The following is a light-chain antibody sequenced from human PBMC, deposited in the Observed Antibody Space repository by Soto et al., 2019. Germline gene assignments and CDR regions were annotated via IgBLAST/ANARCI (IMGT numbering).Light chain of an antibody. CDR2: EVS. Sequence: QSVLTQPASVSGSPGQSITISCTGTSSDVGDYDYVSWYQQHPGKAPKLMIYEVSNRPSGVSNRFSGSKSGNTASLTISGLQAEDEAEFYCSSFARGSTLVFGGGTKVTVL. CDR3: SSFARGSTLV. CDR1: SSDVGDYDY. V-gene: IGLV2-14*01. J-gene: IGLJ3*02.